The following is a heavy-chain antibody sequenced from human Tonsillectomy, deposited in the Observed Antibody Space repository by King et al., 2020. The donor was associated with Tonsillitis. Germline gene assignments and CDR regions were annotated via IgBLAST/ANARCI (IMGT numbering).Heavy chain of an antibody. V-gene: IGHV4-38-2*02. D-gene: IGHD6-13*01. CDR3: ASLGITAADNAFDI. CDR1: DYSISTGYY. J-gene: IGHJ3*02. Sequence: QLQESGPGLLKPSETLSLTCTVSDYSISTGYYWGWIRQPPGKGLEWIGSIYHSGSTYYNPSLKSRVTISVDTSKNQFSLKLSSVTAADTAVYYCASLGITAADNAFDIWGQGTMVTVSS. CDR2: IYHSGST.